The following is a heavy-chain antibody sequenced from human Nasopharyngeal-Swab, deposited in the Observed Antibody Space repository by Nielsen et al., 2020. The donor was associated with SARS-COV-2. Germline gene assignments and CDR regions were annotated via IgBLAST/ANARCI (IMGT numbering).Heavy chain of an antibody. Sequence: ASVKVSCKASGYTFTGYYMHRVRQAPGQGLEWMGWINPNSSGTNYAQKFQGWVTMTRDTSISTAYMELSRLRSDDTAVYYCARDRRDSSGTHNWFDPWGQGTLVTVSS. D-gene: IGHD6-19*01. CDR3: ARDRRDSSGTHNWFDP. CDR1: GYTFTGYY. CDR2: INPNSSGT. V-gene: IGHV1-2*04. J-gene: IGHJ5*02.